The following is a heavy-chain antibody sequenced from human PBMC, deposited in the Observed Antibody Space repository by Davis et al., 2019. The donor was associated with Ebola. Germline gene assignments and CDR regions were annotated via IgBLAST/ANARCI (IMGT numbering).Heavy chain of an antibody. Sequence: GESLKISCAASGFTFSGSAMHWVRQASGKGLEWVGRIRSKANSYATAYAASVKGRFTISRDDSKNTAYLQMNSLKTGDTAVYYCTRQAFGSSTSCLGYWGQGTLVTVSS. D-gene: IGHD2-2*01. CDR3: TRQAFGSSTSCLGY. V-gene: IGHV3-73*01. CDR1: GFTFSGSA. CDR2: IRSKANSYAT. J-gene: IGHJ4*02.